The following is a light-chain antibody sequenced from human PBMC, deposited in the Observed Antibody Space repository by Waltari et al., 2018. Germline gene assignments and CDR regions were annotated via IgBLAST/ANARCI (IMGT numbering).Light chain of an antibody. CDR1: SSNIGSNT. Sequence: QSVLTQSPSTSGTPGQKVTISCSGSSSNIGSNTVNWYQQLPGTAPKLLIYGNNQRPSGVPDRVSGSKSGTSASRAISGLQSEDEADYYCAAWDDSLIGPVFGGGTKLTVL. V-gene: IGLV1-44*01. CDR2: GNN. J-gene: IGLJ3*02. CDR3: AAWDDSLIGPV.